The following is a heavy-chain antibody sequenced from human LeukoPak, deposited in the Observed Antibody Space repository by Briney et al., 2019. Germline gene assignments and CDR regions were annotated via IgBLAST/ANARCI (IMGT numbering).Heavy chain of an antibody. D-gene: IGHD3-22*01. CDR2: ISSSGSTI. Sequence: PGGSLRLSCAASGFTFSDYYMSWIRQAPGKGLGWVSYISSSGSTIYYADSVKGRFTISRDNAKNSLYLQMNSLRAEDTAVYYCARATPDYYDSSGYWFDPWGQGTLVTVSS. V-gene: IGHV3-11*01. CDR3: ARATPDYYDSSGYWFDP. CDR1: GFTFSDYY. J-gene: IGHJ5*02.